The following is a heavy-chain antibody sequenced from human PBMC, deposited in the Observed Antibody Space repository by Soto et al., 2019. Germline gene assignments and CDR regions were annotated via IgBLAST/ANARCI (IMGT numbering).Heavy chain of an antibody. D-gene: IGHD1-1*01. Sequence: ELQLVESGGGVVQTGGSLRLSCTASGFIFSSYEMNWVRQAPGKGLEWISYISDSGSTIHYADSVKGRFTISRDNGKKSRYRQMNGLRAEDTAVYYCAREVTTPGVWGQGTAGTVSS. CDR1: GFIFSSYE. CDR3: AREVTTPGV. V-gene: IGHV3-48*03. J-gene: IGHJ6*02. CDR2: ISDSGSTI.